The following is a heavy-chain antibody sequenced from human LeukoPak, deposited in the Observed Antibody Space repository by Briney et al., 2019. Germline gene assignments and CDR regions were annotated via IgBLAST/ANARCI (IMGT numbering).Heavy chain of an antibody. CDR2: ISWNSGSI. D-gene: IGHD3-22*01. J-gene: IGHJ3*02. CDR3: AKAPAYYYDSSGYGRGAFDI. Sequence: GRSLRLSCAASGFTFDDYAMHWVRQAPGKGLEWVSGISWNSGSIGYADSVKGRFTISRDNSKNTLYLQMNRLRAEDTAVYYCAKAPAYYYDSSGYGRGAFDIWGQGTMVTVSS. CDR1: GFTFDDYA. V-gene: IGHV3-9*01.